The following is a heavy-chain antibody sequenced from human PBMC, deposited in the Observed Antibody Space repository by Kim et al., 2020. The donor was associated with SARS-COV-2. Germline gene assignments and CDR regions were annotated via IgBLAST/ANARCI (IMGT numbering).Heavy chain of an antibody. CDR3: ARRGGELELRNYYYGMDV. D-gene: IGHD1-7*01. V-gene: IGHV4-59*08. CDR2: IYYSGST. CDR1: GGSISSYY. Sequence: SQTLSLTCTVSGGSISSYYWSWIRQPPGKGLEWIGYIYYSGSTNYNPSLKSRVTISVDTSKNQFSLKLSSVTAADTAVYYCARRGGELELRNYYYGMDVWGQGTTVTVSS. J-gene: IGHJ6*02.